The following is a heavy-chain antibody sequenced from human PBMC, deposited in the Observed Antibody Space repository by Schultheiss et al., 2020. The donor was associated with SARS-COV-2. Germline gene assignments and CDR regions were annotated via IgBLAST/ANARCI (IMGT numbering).Heavy chain of an antibody. CDR1: GYTFTSYG. CDR2: INPNSGGT. J-gene: IGHJ3*02. D-gene: IGHD2-15*01. CDR3: ARDRYCSGGSCYSDAFDI. Sequence: ASVKVSCKASGYTFTSYGISWVRQAPGQGLEWMGWINPNSGGTNYAQKFQGRVTMTRDTSISTAYMELSRLRSDDTAVYYCARDRYCSGGSCYSDAFDIWGQGTMVTVSS. V-gene: IGHV1-2*02.